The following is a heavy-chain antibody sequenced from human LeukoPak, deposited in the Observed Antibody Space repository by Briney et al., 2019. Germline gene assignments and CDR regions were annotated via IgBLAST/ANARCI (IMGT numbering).Heavy chain of an antibody. CDR1: GGSISSYY. V-gene: IGHV4-4*07. CDR3: ARDRPYYYYYYMDV. J-gene: IGHJ6*03. CDR2: IYTSGST. Sequence: SETLSLTCTVSGGSISSYYWSWIRQPAGKGLEWIGRIYTSGSTNYNPSLKSRVTMSVDTSKNQFSLKLSSVTAADTAVYYCARDRPYYYYYYMDVWGKGTTVTVSS.